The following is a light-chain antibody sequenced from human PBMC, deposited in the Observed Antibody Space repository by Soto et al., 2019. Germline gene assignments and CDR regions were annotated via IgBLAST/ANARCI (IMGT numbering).Light chain of an antibody. CDR1: SSDVGGYNY. Sequence: QSALTQPASVSGSPGQSITISCTGTSSDVGGYNYVSWYQQHPGKAPKLMIYEVSNRPSGISFRFSGFKSGNTASLTISGLQAEDEADYYCSSFTSKSTLIFGGGTKLTVL. J-gene: IGLJ2*01. CDR3: SSFTSKSTLI. CDR2: EVS. V-gene: IGLV2-14*01.